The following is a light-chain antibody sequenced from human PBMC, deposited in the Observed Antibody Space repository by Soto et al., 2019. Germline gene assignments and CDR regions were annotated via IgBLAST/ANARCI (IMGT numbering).Light chain of an antibody. CDR1: QIVSSGF. J-gene: IGKJ1*01. CDR3: QQYGSSRWT. CDR2: AAS. V-gene: IGKV3-20*01. Sequence: EIVLTQSPGTLSLSPGEGATLSCRASQIVSSGFLAWYQQTPGQAPRLLIYAASYRATGIPDRFSGSGSGTDFTLTISRLEPEDFAVYYCQQYGSSRWTFGQGTKVDI.